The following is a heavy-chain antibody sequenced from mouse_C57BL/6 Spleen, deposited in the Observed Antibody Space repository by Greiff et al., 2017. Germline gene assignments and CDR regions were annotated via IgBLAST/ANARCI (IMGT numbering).Heavy chain of an antibody. Sequence: VQRVESGAELVKPGASVKISCKASGYAFSSYWMNWVKQRPGKGLEWIGQIYPGDGDTNYNGKFKGQATLTADKSSSTAYLQLSSLTSADSAVYICARWCTVGWYCDVWGTGTTVTVSA. CDR3: ARWCTVGWYCDV. CDR1: GYAFSSYW. J-gene: IGHJ1*03. V-gene: IGHV1-80*01. CDR2: IYPGDGDT. D-gene: IGHD1-1*01.